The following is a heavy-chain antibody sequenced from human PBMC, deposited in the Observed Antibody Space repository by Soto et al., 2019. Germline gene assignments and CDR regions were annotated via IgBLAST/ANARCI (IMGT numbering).Heavy chain of an antibody. V-gene: IGHV3-21*02. CDR1: GFTFASYH. CDR3: ARDIRGAN. CDR2: INPSSSQI. J-gene: IGHJ4*02. D-gene: IGHD3-10*01. Sequence: EVQLVESGGGLVMPGGSLRLSCAASGFTFASYHMSWVRQAPGKGLDWVSSINPSSSQIYYADSVRGRFTISRDDSNNSLYLHMNGLRTEDVAIYYCARDIRGANWGQGTLVIVSS.